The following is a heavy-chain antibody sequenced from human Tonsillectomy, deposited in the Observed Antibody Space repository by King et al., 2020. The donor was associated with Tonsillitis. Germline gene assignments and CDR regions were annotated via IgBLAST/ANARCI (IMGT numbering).Heavy chain of an antibody. Sequence: DVQLVESGGGLVQPGGPLRLSCAASGFTFRSYALSWVRQYPGKGLQWVSAISGSGYKTYYIDSVKGRFTISRDNSKNTVSLQMNSLRAEDTGVYYCVREMLTGSCADYWGQGTLVTVSS. CDR1: GFTFRSYA. CDR3: VREMLTGSCADY. CDR2: ISGSGYKT. J-gene: IGHJ4*02. V-gene: IGHV3-23*04. D-gene: IGHD2-15*01.